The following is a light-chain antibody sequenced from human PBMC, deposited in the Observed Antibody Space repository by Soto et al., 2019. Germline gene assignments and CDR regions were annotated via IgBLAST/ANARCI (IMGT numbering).Light chain of an antibody. CDR3: QQYGSSLF. V-gene: IGKV3-20*01. J-gene: IGKJ2*01. CDR1: QSVSSSY. Sequence: EIVLTQSPGTLSLSPGERATLSCRASQSVSSSYLAWYQQKPGQAPRLLIYGASSRATGIPDRFSGSGSGTDFTLTISGLEPEDLAVYYCQQYGSSLFFGQGTKLEIK. CDR2: GAS.